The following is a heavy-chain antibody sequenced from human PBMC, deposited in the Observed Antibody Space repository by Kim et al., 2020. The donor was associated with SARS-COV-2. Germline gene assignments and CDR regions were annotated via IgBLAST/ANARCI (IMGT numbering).Heavy chain of an antibody. Sequence: SETLSLTCTVSGGSISSGDYYWSWIRQPPGKGLEWIGYIYHSGRTFYNPSLKSRVTISVDTSKNQFSLKLSSVTAADTAVYYCARSIAYYGSGSPLYYWGQGTLVTVSS. V-gene: IGHV4-30-4*01. J-gene: IGHJ4*02. D-gene: IGHD3-10*01. CDR1: GGSISSGDYY. CDR3: ARSIAYYGSGSPLYY. CDR2: IYHSGRT.